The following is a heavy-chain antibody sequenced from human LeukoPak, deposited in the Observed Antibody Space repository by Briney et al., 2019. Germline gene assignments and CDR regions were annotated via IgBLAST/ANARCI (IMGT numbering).Heavy chain of an antibody. D-gene: IGHD3-22*01. V-gene: IGHV4-34*01. Sequence: PSETLSLTCAVYGGSFSGYYWSWIRQPPGKGLEWIGEINHSGSTNYNPSLKSRVIISVDTSKNQFSLKLSSVTAADTAVYYCARGADYYDSRPDYWGQGTLVTVSS. CDR1: GGSFSGYY. J-gene: IGHJ4*02. CDR3: ARGADYYDSRPDY. CDR2: INHSGST.